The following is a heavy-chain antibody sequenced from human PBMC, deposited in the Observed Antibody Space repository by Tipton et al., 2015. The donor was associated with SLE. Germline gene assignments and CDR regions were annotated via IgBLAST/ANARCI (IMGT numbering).Heavy chain of an antibody. V-gene: IGHV4-61*09. D-gene: IGHD7-27*01. CDR3: AGLTGGPYYFDY. CDR1: GGSVSSGHNY. J-gene: IGHJ4*02. Sequence: TLSLTCTVSGGSVSSGHNYWSWIRQPAGKGLEWIGHIYTSGSSKYNPSLKNRVTISLDTSKNQFSLSLSSVTAADTAVYYCAGLTGGPYYFDYWGQGTLVTVSS. CDR2: IYTSGSS.